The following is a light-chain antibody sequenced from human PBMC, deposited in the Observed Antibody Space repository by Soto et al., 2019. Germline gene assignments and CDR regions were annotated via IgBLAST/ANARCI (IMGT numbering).Light chain of an antibody. J-gene: IGKJ4*01. CDR1: QSISWW. CDR3: QQFNSWPLT. V-gene: IGKV1-5*01. Sequence: DIQMTQSPSTLSASVGDRVTITCRASQSISWWLAWYQQKPGKAPNLLIYDASTLQRGVPSRFRGSGSGTEFTLTISSLQPDDFATYYCQQFNSWPLTFGGGTKVEI. CDR2: DAS.